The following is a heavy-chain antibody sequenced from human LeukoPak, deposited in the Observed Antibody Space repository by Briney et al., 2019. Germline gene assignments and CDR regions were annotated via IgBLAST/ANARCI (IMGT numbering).Heavy chain of an antibody. CDR3: ARGSIDYDFWSGYYRFDY. D-gene: IGHD3-3*01. Sequence: SETLSLTCAVYGGSFSGYYWSWIRHPPGKGLEWIGEINHSGRTNYNPSLNSRVTISLDTSKNQFSLKLRSVTATDTAVYYCARGSIDYDFWSGYYRFDYWGQGTLVTVSS. J-gene: IGHJ4*02. CDR1: GGSFSGYY. V-gene: IGHV4-34*01. CDR2: INHSGRT.